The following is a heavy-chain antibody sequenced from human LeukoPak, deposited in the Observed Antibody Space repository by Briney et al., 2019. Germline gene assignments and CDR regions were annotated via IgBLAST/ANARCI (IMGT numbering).Heavy chain of an antibody. Sequence: SETLSLTCAVSGGAFSGYYWSWIRQPPGRGPECIGEINHSGSTNYNPSLKSRVTISIDTSKNQFSLKLSSVTAADTAVYYCARPIEEWELLGRAFDIWGQGTMVTVSS. D-gene: IGHD1-26*01. V-gene: IGHV4-34*01. CDR1: GGAFSGYY. J-gene: IGHJ3*02. CDR3: ARPIEEWELLGRAFDI. CDR2: INHSGST.